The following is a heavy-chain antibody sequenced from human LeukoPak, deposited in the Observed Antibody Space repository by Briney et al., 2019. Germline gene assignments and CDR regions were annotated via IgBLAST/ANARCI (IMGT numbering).Heavy chain of an antibody. Sequence: GGSLRLSCAASGFIFSSSAMHWVRQAPGKGLEWVAVISYDESNKYYADSVKGRFTISRDNSKNTLYLQMNSLRAEDTAVYYCAKDPGVVVVADYGPSWGQGTLVTVSS. D-gene: IGHD2-15*01. CDR3: AKDPGVVVVADYGPS. V-gene: IGHV3-30*18. CDR2: ISYDESNK. J-gene: IGHJ4*02. CDR1: GFIFSSSA.